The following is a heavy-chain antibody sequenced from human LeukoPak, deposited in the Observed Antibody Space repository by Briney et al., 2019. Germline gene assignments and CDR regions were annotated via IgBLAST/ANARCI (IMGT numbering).Heavy chain of an antibody. CDR2: ISAYNGNT. CDR1: GGFSTSNG. Sequence: ASVKLSCNASGGFSTSNGSSSLRQAAGPGVVWMGWISAYNGNTNYAQKLQGRVTMTTDTSTSTAYMKLRSLRSDDTAVYYCARNELLPAFDIWGQGTMVTVSS. V-gene: IGHV1-18*01. CDR3: ARNELLPAFDI. J-gene: IGHJ3*02. D-gene: IGHD1-26*01.